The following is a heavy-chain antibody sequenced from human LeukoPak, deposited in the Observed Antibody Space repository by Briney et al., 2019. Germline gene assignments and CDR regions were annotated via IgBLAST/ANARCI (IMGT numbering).Heavy chain of an antibody. J-gene: IGHJ6*02. CDR2: ISGSGGST. D-gene: IGHD2-2*01. V-gene: IGHV3-23*01. CDR1: GFTFSSYA. Sequence: GGSLRLSCAAFGFTFSSYAMSWVRQTPGKGLEWVSAISGSGGSTYYADSVKGRFTISRDNSKNTLFLQMNSLRVEDTAPYYCASHIVVVPAAISVYYYGMDVWGQGTTVTVSS. CDR3: ASHIVVVPAAISVYYYGMDV.